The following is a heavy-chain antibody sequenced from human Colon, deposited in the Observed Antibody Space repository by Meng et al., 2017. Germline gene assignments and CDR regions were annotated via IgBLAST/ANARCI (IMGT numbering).Heavy chain of an antibody. CDR1: GGSISSGGYY. V-gene: IGHV4-31*03. J-gene: IGHJ5*02. CDR2: IHYSEST. Sequence: QVQLQESGPGLVKPSQTLSLTFTFSGGSISSGGYYWSWIRQHPGKGLEWIGYIHYSESTYYNPSLKSRVTISVDTSKNQFSLKLSSVTAADTAVYYCARASYGSGSPLGESWFDPWGQGTLVTVSS. CDR3: ARASYGSGSPLGESWFDP. D-gene: IGHD3-10*01.